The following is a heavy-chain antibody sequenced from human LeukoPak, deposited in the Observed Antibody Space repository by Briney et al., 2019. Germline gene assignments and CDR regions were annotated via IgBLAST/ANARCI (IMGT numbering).Heavy chain of an antibody. J-gene: IGHJ4*02. V-gene: IGHV5-51*01. CDR2: IYPGDSDT. Sequence: GESLKISCKGSGYSFTNCWIGWVRQMPGKGLEWMGIIYPGDSDTRYRPSFQGQVTISADKSISTAYLQWTSLKASDTAMYYCARAFYSYGPFDYWGQGTLVTVSS. D-gene: IGHD5-18*01. CDR1: GYSFTNCW. CDR3: ARAFYSYGPFDY.